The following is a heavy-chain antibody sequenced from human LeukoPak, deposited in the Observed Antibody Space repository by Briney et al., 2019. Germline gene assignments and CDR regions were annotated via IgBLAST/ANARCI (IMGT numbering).Heavy chain of an antibody. Sequence: SETLSLTCAVYGGSFSGYYWSWIRQPPGKGLEWIGEINHSGSTNYNPSLKSRVTISVDTSKNQFSLKLSSVTAADTAVYYCARAWGVVAITGYYYYYMDVWGKGTTVTVSS. D-gene: IGHD3-22*01. J-gene: IGHJ6*03. CDR3: ARAWGVVAITGYYYYYMDV. CDR1: GGSFSGYY. CDR2: INHSGST. V-gene: IGHV4-34*01.